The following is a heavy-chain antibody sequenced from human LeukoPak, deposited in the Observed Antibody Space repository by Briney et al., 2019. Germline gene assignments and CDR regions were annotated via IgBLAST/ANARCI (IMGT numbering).Heavy chain of an antibody. Sequence: GRSLRLSCAASGFTFSSYGMHWVRQAPGKGLEWVAVIWYDGSNKYYADSVKGRFTIPRDNSKNTLYLQMNSLRAEDTAVYYCARAGRLGLRLGELSPAGYWGQGTLVTVSS. CDR2: IWYDGSNK. D-gene: IGHD3-16*02. V-gene: IGHV3-33*01. J-gene: IGHJ4*02. CDR1: GFTFSSYG. CDR3: ARAGRLGLRLGELSPAGY.